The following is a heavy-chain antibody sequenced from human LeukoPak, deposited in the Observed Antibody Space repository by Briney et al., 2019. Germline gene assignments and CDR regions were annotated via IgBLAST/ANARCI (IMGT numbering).Heavy chain of an antibody. CDR2: IGASGGST. CDR1: GFTFSSYA. J-gene: IGHJ4*02. CDR3: AKAEGYDILTGLDY. V-gene: IGHV3-23*01. Sequence: GGSLRLSCATSGFTFSSYAMSWVRQAPGKGLEWVSGIGASGGSTYYADSVKGRFTISRDNSKNTLYLQMNSLRTEDTAVYYCAKAEGYDILTGLDYWGQGTLVTVAS. D-gene: IGHD3-9*01.